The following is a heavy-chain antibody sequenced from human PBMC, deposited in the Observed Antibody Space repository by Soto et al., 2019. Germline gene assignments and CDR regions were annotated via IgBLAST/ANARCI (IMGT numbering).Heavy chain of an antibody. J-gene: IGHJ4*02. V-gene: IGHV5-51*01. CDR3: ARQRYFDY. CDR1: GYIFHNYW. Sequence: PVESLKISCQASGYIFHNYWIGCVRQMPVKGLEWLGIIYPGDSNIRYNPSFQGQVTISADKSLSTTYLHWSSLKASDTAMYYCARQRYFDYWGQGTLVTVSS. CDR2: IYPGDSNI.